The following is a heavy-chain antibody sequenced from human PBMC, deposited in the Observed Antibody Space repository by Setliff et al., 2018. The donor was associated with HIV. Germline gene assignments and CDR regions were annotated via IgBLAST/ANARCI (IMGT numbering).Heavy chain of an antibody. Sequence: PSETLSLTCAVYGGSLSTYYWNWIRQPPGKGLEWIGQIKQSGRFNYNPSLKSRVTISADTSKNQFSLKMSPVTAADTAVYYCARLVGDDGYQRLDSWGQGTMVTVSS. D-gene: IGHD2-2*01. CDR3: ARLVGDDGYQRLDS. CDR2: IKQSGRF. V-gene: IGHV4-34*01. J-gene: IGHJ3*01. CDR1: GGSLSTYY.